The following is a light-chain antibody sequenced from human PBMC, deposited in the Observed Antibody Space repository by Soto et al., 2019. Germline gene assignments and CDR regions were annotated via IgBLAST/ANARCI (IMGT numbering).Light chain of an antibody. CDR3: QQYNNWPIT. J-gene: IGKJ5*01. V-gene: IGKV3D-15*01. CDR1: QTVRDN. CDR2: GAT. Sequence: EVVMTQSPATLSVSPGERATLSCRASQTVRDNLGWYQQKPGQPPRLLIYGATTRATGIPARFSGSGSGTEFTLTISSLQSEDFAVYYCQQYNNWPITFGPGTRLEI.